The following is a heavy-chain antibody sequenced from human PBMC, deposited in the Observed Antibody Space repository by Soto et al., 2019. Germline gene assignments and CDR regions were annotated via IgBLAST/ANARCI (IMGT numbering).Heavy chain of an antibody. Sequence: QVQLVESGGGVVQPGKSLRLACVASGFTFSSHGMHWVRQAPGKGLEWVAVIWYEGSKQEDADSVKGRLTISRDNSKNTVYLQMSSLRAEDTAVYYCARADIGTYGMAVWGQGTTVTVSS. D-gene: IGHD2-15*01. V-gene: IGHV3-33*03. CDR1: GFTFSSHG. J-gene: IGHJ6*02. CDR2: IWYEGSKQ. CDR3: ARADIGTYGMAV.